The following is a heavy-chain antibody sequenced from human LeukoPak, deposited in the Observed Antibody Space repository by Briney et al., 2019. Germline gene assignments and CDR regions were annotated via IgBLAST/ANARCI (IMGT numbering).Heavy chain of an antibody. J-gene: IGHJ1*01. Sequence: PSETLSLTCAVSGGSISSGAYYWSWIRQPPGKGLEWVGYIYYSGRTYYNPSLKSRLIISVDTSKNQFSLKLSSVTAADKAVYYCARDKYFLYWGRGTLVTVSS. CDR3: ARDKYFLY. CDR2: IYYSGRT. CDR1: GGSISSGAYY. V-gene: IGHV4-30-4*01.